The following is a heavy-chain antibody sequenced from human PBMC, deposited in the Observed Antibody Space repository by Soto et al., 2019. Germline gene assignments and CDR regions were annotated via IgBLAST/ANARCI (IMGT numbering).Heavy chain of an antibody. CDR2: ISGSGGST. D-gene: IGHD6-13*01. CDR3: AKDLFNPPYRSSGSII. Sequence: PGGSLRLSCAASGFTFSSYAMSWVRQAPGKGLEWVSAISGSGGSTYYADSVKGRFTISRDNSKNTLYLQMNSLRAEDTAVYYCAKDLFNPPYRSSGSIIWGQGTMVTVSS. CDR1: GFTFSSYA. J-gene: IGHJ3*02. V-gene: IGHV3-23*01.